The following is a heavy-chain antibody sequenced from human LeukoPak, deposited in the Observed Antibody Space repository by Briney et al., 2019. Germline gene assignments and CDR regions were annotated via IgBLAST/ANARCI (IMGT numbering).Heavy chain of an antibody. CDR3: ARRRYSSGWYYFDY. CDR2: IYYSGST. CDR1: GGSISNYY. D-gene: IGHD6-19*01. V-gene: IGHV4-59*08. J-gene: IGHJ4*02. Sequence: SETLSLTCTVSGGSISNYYWNWIRQPPGKGLEFIGYIYYSGSTTYNPSLKSRVTISVDTSKNQFSLKLISVTAADTAVYYCARRRYSSGWYYFDYWGQGTLATVSS.